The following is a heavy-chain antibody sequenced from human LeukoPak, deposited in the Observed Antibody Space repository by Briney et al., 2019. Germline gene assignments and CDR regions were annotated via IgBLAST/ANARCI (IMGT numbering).Heavy chain of an antibody. J-gene: IGHJ4*02. D-gene: IGHD5-24*01. Sequence: PSETLPLTCTVSGGSMSSYYWSWIRQPPGKGLEWIGYIYYSGSTKYNPSLKSRVTISVDTSKNQFSLKLSSVTAADTAVYYCARGARAGYNLEPFDYWGQGTLVTVSS. V-gene: IGHV4-59*08. CDR1: GGSMSSYY. CDR2: IYYSGST. CDR3: ARGARAGYNLEPFDY.